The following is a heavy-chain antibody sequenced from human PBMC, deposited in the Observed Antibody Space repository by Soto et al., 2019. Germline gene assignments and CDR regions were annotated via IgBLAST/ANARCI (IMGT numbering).Heavy chain of an antibody. D-gene: IGHD1-26*01. CDR1: GYTFTSYG. CDR2: ISATNGNT. Sequence: QVQLVQSGAEVKKPGASVKVSCKASGYTFTSYGISWVRQAPGQGLEWMGWISATNGNTNYAQKIQVRVTMTTDTSTSTAYMELRRLRTNDTAVYYCARDAQDSGSYGGYYFDYWCQAPLVTLSS. V-gene: IGHV1-18*01. J-gene: IGHJ4*02. CDR3: ARDAQDSGSYGGYYFDY.